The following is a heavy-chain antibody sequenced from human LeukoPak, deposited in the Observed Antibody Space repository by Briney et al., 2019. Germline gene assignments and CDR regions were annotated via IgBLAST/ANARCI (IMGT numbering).Heavy chain of an antibody. V-gene: IGHV3-23*01. CDR3: AKARAVVVVAATNY. Sequence: PGGSLRLSCAASGFTFSNYAMSWVRQAPGKGLEWVSAISGGGNSTYYADSVKGRFTISRDNSKNTLFLQMNSLRAEDTAVYYCAKARAVVVVAATNYWGQGTLDTVSS. J-gene: IGHJ4*02. CDR2: ISGGGNST. CDR1: GFTFSNYA. D-gene: IGHD2-15*01.